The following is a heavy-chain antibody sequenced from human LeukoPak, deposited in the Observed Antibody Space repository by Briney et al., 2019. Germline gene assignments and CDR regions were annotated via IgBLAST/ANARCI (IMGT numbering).Heavy chain of an antibody. CDR1: GSSLNNYY. Sequence: SETLSLTCTVSGSSLNNYYWSWIRQPPEKGLEWIGSIYYSGSTYYNPSLKSRVTISADTSKNQFSLKLSSVTAADTAVYYCASRDISMKRAFDIWGQGTMVTVSS. V-gene: IGHV4-59*05. J-gene: IGHJ3*02. D-gene: IGHD3-22*01. CDR2: IYYSGST. CDR3: ASRDISMKRAFDI.